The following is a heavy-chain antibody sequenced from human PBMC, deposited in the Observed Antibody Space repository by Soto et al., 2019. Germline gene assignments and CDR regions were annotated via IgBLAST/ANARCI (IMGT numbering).Heavy chain of an antibody. J-gene: IGHJ6*02. Sequence: GGSLRLSXAASGFTFSSYAMSWVRQAPGKGLEWVSAISGSGGSTYYADSVKGRFTISRDNSKNTLYLQMNSLRAEDTAVYYCTKDGQWLVLDYYYGMDVWGQGTTVTVSS. V-gene: IGHV3-23*01. CDR2: ISGSGGST. CDR3: TKDGQWLVLDYYYGMDV. CDR1: GFTFSSYA. D-gene: IGHD6-19*01.